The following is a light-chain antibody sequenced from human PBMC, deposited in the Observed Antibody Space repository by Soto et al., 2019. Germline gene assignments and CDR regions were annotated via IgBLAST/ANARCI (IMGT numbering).Light chain of an antibody. V-gene: IGKV1-5*01. CDR1: QGISSW. J-gene: IGKJ1*01. Sequence: DIQMTQSPSSVTGSVGDRVTSTCRASQGISSWLAWYQQKPGKAPRLLIYTASTLESGVPSRFSASGSGTEFTLTISSLHPDDFATYYCQEYNNYWTFGQGTKVDIK. CDR3: QEYNNYWT. CDR2: TAS.